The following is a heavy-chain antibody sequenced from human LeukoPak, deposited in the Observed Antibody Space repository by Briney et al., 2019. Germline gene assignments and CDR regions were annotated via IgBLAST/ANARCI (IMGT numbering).Heavy chain of an antibody. CDR1: GGSISSSSYY. Sequence: SETLSLTCTVSGGSISSSSYYWGWIRQPPGKGLEWIGSIYYSGSTYCNPSLKSRVTISVDTSKNQFSLKLSSVTAADTAVYYCARHEDYGSGSYYFDYWGQGTLVTVSS. CDR2: IYYSGST. D-gene: IGHD3-10*01. CDR3: ARHEDYGSGSYYFDY. J-gene: IGHJ4*02. V-gene: IGHV4-39*01.